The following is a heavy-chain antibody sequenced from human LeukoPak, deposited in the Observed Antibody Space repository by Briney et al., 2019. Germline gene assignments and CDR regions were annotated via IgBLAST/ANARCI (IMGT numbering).Heavy chain of an antibody. D-gene: IGHD2-2*01. CDR1: GGSLSSTTYF. CDR3: ARTYCSSTSCGLQH. Sequence: SETLSLTCTVSGGSLSSTTYFWGWIRQPPGKGLEWIGSIYYTGTTYYNPSLKSRVTISVDTSKNQFSLKLSSVTAADTAVYYCARTYCSSTSCGLQHWGQGTLVTVSS. CDR2: IYYTGTT. J-gene: IGHJ1*01. V-gene: IGHV4-39*01.